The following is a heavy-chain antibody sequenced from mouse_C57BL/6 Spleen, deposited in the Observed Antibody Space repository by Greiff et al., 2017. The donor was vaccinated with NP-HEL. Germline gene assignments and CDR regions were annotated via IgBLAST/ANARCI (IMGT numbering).Heavy chain of an antibody. V-gene: IGHV3-6*01. D-gene: IGHD1-2*01. CDR2: ISYDGSN. CDR3: ARSFITTNWYFDV. CDR1: GYSITRGYY. Sequence: VQLKESGPGLVKPSQSLSLTCSVTGYSITRGYYWNWIRQFPGNKLEWMGYISYDGSNNYNPSLKNRISITRDTSKNQFFLKLNSVTTEDTATYYCARSFITTNWYFDVWGTGTTVTVSS. J-gene: IGHJ1*03.